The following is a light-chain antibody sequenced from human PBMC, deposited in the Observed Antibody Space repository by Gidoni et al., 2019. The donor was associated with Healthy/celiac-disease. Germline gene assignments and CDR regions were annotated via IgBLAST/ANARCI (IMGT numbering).Light chain of an antibody. V-gene: IGKV1-39*01. CDR3: QQSNSTPRT. CDR2: AAS. J-gene: IGKJ1*01. Sequence: IQMPHPPSSLSASVGDRVTITGRASQRISSYLNWYQQKPGKAPKLLIYAASSLQSGVPSRFSGSGSGTDFTLTISRLQPEEFANYYCQQSNSTPRTFGQGTKLEIK. CDR1: QRISSY.